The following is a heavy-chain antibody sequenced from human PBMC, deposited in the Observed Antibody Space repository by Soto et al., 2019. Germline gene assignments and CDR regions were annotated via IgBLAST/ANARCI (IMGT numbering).Heavy chain of an antibody. Sequence: GGSLRLSCAASGFTFSTYPMTWVRQAPGKGLEWVSAISGGDGSPSYADSVKGRFTISRDNSKNTLYLHMNSLRADDTAAYYCAKWHTYNYDSLAFSGFDCWGQGTQVTVSS. CDR2: ISGGDGSP. J-gene: IGHJ4*02. V-gene: IGHV3-23*01. D-gene: IGHD3-16*01. CDR3: AKWHTYNYDSLAFSGFDC. CDR1: GFTFSTYP.